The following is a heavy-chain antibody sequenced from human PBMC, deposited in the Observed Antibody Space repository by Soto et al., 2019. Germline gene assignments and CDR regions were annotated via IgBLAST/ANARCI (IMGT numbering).Heavy chain of an antibody. Sequence: ASVKVSCKASRYLFTSDNIHWVREAPGQGLKWMGEINPRSGNAGYNQKFQGRLTMTSDTATTTIYMTLSSLRSEDTAVYYGGRIAGPGLTYFALWGQGTTVTVSS. CDR3: GRIAGPGLTYFAL. CDR2: INPRSGNA. D-gene: IGHD6-13*01. V-gene: IGHV1-46*01. J-gene: IGHJ4*02. CDR1: RYLFTSDN.